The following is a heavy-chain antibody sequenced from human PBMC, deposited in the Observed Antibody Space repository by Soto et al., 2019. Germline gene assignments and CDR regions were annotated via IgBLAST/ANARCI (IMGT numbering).Heavy chain of an antibody. Sequence: GASVKVSCKASGFTFTSSAVQWVRQARGQRLEWIGWIVVGSGNTNYAQKFQERVTITRDMSTSTAYMELSSLRSEDTAVYYCARDKDDFDWLPINLYWGQGTLVTVSS. CDR3: ARDKDDFDWLPINLY. V-gene: IGHV1-58*01. CDR1: GFTFTSSA. CDR2: IVVGSGNT. D-gene: IGHD3-9*01. J-gene: IGHJ4*02.